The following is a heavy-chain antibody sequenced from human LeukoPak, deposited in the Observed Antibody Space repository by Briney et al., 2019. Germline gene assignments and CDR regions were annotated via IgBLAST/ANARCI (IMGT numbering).Heavy chain of an antibody. J-gene: IGHJ5*02. CDR1: GYTFTSYA. CDR2: INTNTGNP. V-gene: IGHV7-4-1*02. D-gene: IGHD2-15*01. Sequence: ASVKVSCKASGYTFTSYAMNWVRQAPGQGLEWMGWINTNTGNPTYAQGFTGRFVFSLDTSVSTAYLQISSLKAEDTAVYYCARSANIVVVVAATTYWFDPWGQGTLVTVSS. CDR3: ARSANIVVVVAATTYWFDP.